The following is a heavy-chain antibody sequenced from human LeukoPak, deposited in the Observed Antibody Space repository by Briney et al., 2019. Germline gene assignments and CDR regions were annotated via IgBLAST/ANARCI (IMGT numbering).Heavy chain of an antibody. CDR1: GFTFSSYA. V-gene: IGHV3-23*01. Sequence: GGSLRLTCAASGFTFSSYAMSWVRQAPGKGLEWVSAISGSGGSTYYADSVKGRFTISTDNPKTTPYLQTNSLRAEDTPVYYCAKDTSERYNGDYTLFYYGMDVWGQGATVTVSS. D-gene: IGHD4-17*01. CDR3: AKDTSERYNGDYTLFYYGMDV. CDR2: ISGSGGST. J-gene: IGHJ6*02.